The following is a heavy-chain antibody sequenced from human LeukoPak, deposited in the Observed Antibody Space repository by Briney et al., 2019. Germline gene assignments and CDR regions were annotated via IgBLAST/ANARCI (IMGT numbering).Heavy chain of an antibody. J-gene: IGHJ3*02. CDR2: ISSNGGST. D-gene: IGHD3-10*01. V-gene: IGHV3-64*01. CDR1: GFTFSSYA. CDR3: AVSEYYGSGSYSTDAFDI. Sequence: GGSLRLSCAASGFTFSSYAMHWVRQAPGKGLEYVSAISSNGGSTHYANSVKGRFTISRDNSKNTLYLQMGSLRAEDMAVYYCAVSEYYGSGSYSTDAFDIWGQGTMVTVSS.